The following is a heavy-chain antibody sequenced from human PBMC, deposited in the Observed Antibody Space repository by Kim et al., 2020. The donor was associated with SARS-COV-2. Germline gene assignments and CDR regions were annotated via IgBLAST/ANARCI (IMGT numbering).Heavy chain of an antibody. D-gene: IGHD3-10*01. CDR1: GFTVSSNY. CDR2: IYSGGST. Sequence: GGSLRLSCAASGFTVSSNYMSWVRQAPGKGLEWVSVIYSGGSTYYADSVKGRFTISRDNSKNTLYLQMNSLRAEDTAVYYCARGEALWFGAMVYWGQGTLVTVSS. CDR3: ARGEALWFGAMVY. J-gene: IGHJ4*02. V-gene: IGHV3-53*01.